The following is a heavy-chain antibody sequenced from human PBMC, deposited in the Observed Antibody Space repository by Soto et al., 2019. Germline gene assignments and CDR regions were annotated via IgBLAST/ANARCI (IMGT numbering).Heavy chain of an antibody. CDR2: IYRTGST. V-gene: IGHV4-4*02. CDR1: GGSFTSNNW. D-gene: IGHD5-12*01. Sequence: SETLSLTCAVSGGSFTSNNWWTWVRQPPGQGLEWIGEIYRTGSTNYNPSLKSRVTISLDKSENQFSLKVTSLTAADTAVYYCEGRDPGNSVDYWGQGTLVTVSS. CDR3: EGRDPGNSVDY. J-gene: IGHJ4*02.